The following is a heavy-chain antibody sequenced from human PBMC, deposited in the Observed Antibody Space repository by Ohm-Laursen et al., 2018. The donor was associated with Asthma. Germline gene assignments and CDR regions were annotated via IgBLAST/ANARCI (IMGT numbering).Heavy chain of an antibody. J-gene: IGHJ5*02. Sequence: SQTLSLTCAVSGGSISSGGYSWSWIRQPPGKGLEWIGYIYHSGSTYYNPSLKSRVTISVDRSKNQFSLKLSSVTAADTAVYYCARGASYYDFWSGRPSAEWFDPWGQGTLVTVSS. V-gene: IGHV4-30-2*01. CDR2: IYHSGST. CDR3: ARGASYYDFWSGRPSAEWFDP. CDR1: GGSISSGGYS. D-gene: IGHD3-3*01.